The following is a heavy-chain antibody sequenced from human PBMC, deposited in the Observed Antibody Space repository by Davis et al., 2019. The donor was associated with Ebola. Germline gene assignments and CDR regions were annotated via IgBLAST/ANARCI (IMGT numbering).Heavy chain of an antibody. CDR2: MNPNSGQT. J-gene: IGHJ4*02. Sequence: ASVKVSCKASGYTFTSYDITWVRQATGQGLEWMGWMNPNSGQTGYAQKFQGRVTMTEDTSTDTAYMELSSLTSEDTAMYFCATDIYSVMAFDYWGQGSLVTVSS. CDR1: GYTFTSYD. CDR3: ATDIYSVMAFDY. V-gene: IGHV1-8*01. D-gene: IGHD3-16*01.